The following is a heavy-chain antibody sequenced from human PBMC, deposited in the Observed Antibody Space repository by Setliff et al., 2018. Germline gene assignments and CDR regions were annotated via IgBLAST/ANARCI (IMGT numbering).Heavy chain of an antibody. D-gene: IGHD4-17*01. CDR2: IWYDGSHP. CDR1: GFTFNTYA. Sequence: PGGSLSLSCAAFGFTFNTYAMHWVRQAPGKGLEWVAVIWYDGSHPNYADSVKGRFTISRDNSKNTLYLQMNSLRPEDTAVYFCAREARHFGDFDFDFWGQGTLVTVSS. CDR3: AREARHFGDFDFDF. J-gene: IGHJ4*01. V-gene: IGHV3-33*08.